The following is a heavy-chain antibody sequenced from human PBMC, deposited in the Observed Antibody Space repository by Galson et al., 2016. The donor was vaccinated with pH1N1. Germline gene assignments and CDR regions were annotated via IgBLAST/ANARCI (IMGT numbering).Heavy chain of an antibody. Sequence: SETLSLTCVVSLYPISRGFYWDWVRQSPGKGLEWIGSIYHSGSTYYNPSLRSRVTLSVDTSKNQFSLKMSSVTAAATAVYYCTRRLSGWAPFDYWGQGTLVTVSS. J-gene: IGHJ4*02. D-gene: IGHD3-10*01. CDR3: TRRLSGWAPFDY. CDR2: IYHSGST. CDR1: LYPISRGFY. V-gene: IGHV4-38-2*01.